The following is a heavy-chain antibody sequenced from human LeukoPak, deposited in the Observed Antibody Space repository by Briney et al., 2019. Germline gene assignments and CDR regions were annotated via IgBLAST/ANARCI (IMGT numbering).Heavy chain of an antibody. D-gene: IGHD3-22*01. Sequence: SETLSLTCAVYGGSFSGYYWSWIRQPPGKGLEWIGEINHSGSTNYNPSLKSRVTISVDTSKNQFSLKLSSVTAADTAVYYCARGDDSSGPEGAFDIWGQGTMVTVSS. V-gene: IGHV4-34*01. J-gene: IGHJ3*02. CDR2: INHSGST. CDR1: GGSFSGYY. CDR3: ARGDDSSGPEGAFDI.